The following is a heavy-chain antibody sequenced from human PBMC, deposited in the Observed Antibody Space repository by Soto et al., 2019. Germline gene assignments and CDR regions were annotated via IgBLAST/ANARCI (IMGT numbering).Heavy chain of an antibody. CDR1: GFTFRSYA. CDR3: AKDAVSGDGVWLLDS. V-gene: IGHV3-23*01. J-gene: IGHJ5*02. D-gene: IGHD4-17*01. Sequence: GGSLRLSCAASGFTFRSYAMSWARQAPGKGLEWVSSLLRSGGSTYYADSVKGRFTISSDISANSLYLQMDSLRAEDTAVYYCAKDAVSGDGVWLLDSWGQGTVVTVSS. CDR2: LLRSGGST.